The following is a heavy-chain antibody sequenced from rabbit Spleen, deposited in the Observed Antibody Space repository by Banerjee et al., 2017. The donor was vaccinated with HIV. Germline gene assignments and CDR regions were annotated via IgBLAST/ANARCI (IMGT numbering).Heavy chain of an antibody. CDR1: GVSFTNNYY. V-gene: IGHV1S40*01. J-gene: IGHJ4*01. Sequence: QSLEESGGDLVKPGASLTLTCTASGVSFTNNYYMCWVRQAPGKGLEWIACIDTGSSGFTYFASWAKGRFTISKTSSTTVTLQMTSLTAADTATYFCARDRDGDTPYNSYYFDLWGPGTLVTVS. CDR3: ARDRDGDTPYNSYYFDL. D-gene: IGHD2-1*01. CDR2: IDTGSSGFT.